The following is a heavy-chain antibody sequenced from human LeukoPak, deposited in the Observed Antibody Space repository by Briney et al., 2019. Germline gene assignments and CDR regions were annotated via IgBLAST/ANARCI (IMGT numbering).Heavy chain of an antibody. CDR2: IYHSGST. CDR1: GGSISSSNW. D-gene: IGHD1-7*01. Sequence: SGTLSLTCAVSGGSISSSNWWSWVRQPPGKGLEWIGEIYHSGSTNYNPSLKSRVTISVDKSKNQFSLKLSSVTAADTAVYYCARYRNWNYGGGPFDYWGQGTLVTVSS. CDR3: ARYRNWNYGGGPFDY. J-gene: IGHJ4*02. V-gene: IGHV4-4*02.